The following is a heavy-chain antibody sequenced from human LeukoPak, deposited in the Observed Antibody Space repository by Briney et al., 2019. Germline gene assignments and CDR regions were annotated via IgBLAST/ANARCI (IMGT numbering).Heavy chain of an antibody. J-gene: IGHJ4*02. CDR3: AKDRIGYYYDSSGHLVGY. CDR2: ISGSGGST. CDR1: GFTFSSYA. D-gene: IGHD3-22*01. V-gene: IGHV3-23*01. Sequence: GGSLRLSCAASGFTFSSYAMSWVRQAPGKGLEWVSAISGSGGSTYYADSVKGRFTISRDNSKNTLYLQMNSLRAEDMAVYYCAKDRIGYYYDSSGHLVGYWGQGTLVTVSS.